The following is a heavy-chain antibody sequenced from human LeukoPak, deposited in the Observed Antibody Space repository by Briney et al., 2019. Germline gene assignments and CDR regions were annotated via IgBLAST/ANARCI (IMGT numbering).Heavy chain of an antibody. J-gene: IGHJ4*02. CDR2: IVVDSGDP. V-gene: IGHV1-58*01. CDR3: AAVRFYGPGSYSFFHY. D-gene: IGHD3-10*01. Sequence: SVKVSCKPSGFAFTTSAVQWVRQARGQRLDWIGWIVVDSGDPNYAENFQERVTITRDMSTSTAYMELGSLRSEDTAVYYCAAVRFYGPGSYSFFHYWGQGTLVTVSS. CDR1: GFAFTTSA.